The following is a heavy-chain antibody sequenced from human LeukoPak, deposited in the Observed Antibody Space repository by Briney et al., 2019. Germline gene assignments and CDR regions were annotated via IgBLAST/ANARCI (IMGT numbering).Heavy chain of an antibody. CDR3: AKIGVIGHWYYDL. CDR1: GFTFSSYG. V-gene: IGHV3-33*03. Sequence: GGSLRLSCAASGFTFSSYGMHWVRQAPGKGLEWVAVIWYDGSNKYYADSVKGRFTIFRDNSKNTMYLQMNSLRVGDTAVYYCAKIGVIGHWYYDLWGRGTLVTVSS. D-gene: IGHD3/OR15-3a*01. J-gene: IGHJ2*01. CDR2: IWYDGSNK.